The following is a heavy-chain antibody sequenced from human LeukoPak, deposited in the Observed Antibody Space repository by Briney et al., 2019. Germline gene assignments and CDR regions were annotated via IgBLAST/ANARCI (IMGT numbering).Heavy chain of an antibody. Sequence: SETLSLTCAVYGVSFSGYYWSWIRQPPGRGLEWIGEINHSGSTNYNPSLKSRVTISVDTSKNQFSLKLSSVTAADTAVYYCARGGGNWYMDVWGKGTTVTVSS. CDR3: ARGGGNWYMDV. J-gene: IGHJ6*03. D-gene: IGHD4-23*01. CDR1: GVSFSGYY. CDR2: INHSGST. V-gene: IGHV4-34*01.